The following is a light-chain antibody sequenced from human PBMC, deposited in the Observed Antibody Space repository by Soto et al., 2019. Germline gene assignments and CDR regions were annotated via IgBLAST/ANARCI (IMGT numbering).Light chain of an antibody. CDR3: SSYTSSSLYV. CDR1: SSDVGGYNY. Sequence: QSALTQPASVSGSPGQSITISCTGTSSDVGGYNYVSWYQQHPDKAPKLMIYDVSNRPTGVSNRFSVSKSGNTASLTISGLQAEYEAEYYCSSYTSSSLYVFCTGTKLTVL. CDR2: DVS. V-gene: IGLV2-14*01. J-gene: IGLJ1*01.